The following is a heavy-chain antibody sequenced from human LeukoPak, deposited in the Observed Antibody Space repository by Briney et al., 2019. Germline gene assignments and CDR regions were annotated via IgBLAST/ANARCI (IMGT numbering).Heavy chain of an antibody. CDR3: ARVPTVTFFDY. CDR1: GGSISSSSYY. CDR2: IYYSGST. Sequence: SETLSLTCTVSGGSISSSSYYWGWIRQPPGKGLEWIGTIYYSGSTYYNPSLKSRVTISVDTSKNRFSLKLSSVTAADTAVYYCARVPTVTFFDYWGQGTLVTVSS. J-gene: IGHJ4*02. V-gene: IGHV4-39*01. D-gene: IGHD4-17*01.